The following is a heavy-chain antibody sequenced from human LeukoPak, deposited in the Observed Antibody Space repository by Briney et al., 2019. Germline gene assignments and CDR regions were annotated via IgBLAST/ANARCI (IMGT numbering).Heavy chain of an antibody. V-gene: IGHV3-23*01. CDR1: GFTFSSYA. Sequence: GGSLRLSCAASGFTFSSYAMSWVRQAPGKGLEWVSAISGSGGSTYYADSVKGRFTISRDNSKNTLYLQMNSLRAEDTAVYFCAKDLGNYGDPAFYFDYWGQGTLVTVSS. D-gene: IGHD4-17*01. CDR3: AKDLGNYGDPAFYFDY. J-gene: IGHJ4*02. CDR2: ISGSGGST.